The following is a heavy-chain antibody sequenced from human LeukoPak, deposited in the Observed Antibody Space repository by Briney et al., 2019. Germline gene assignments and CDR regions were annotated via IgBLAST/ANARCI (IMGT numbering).Heavy chain of an antibody. V-gene: IGHV3-30*03. CDR3: ARDLLDIVVVVAATPGGGFYYYGMDV. CDR2: ISYDGSNK. D-gene: IGHD2-15*01. J-gene: IGHJ6*04. CDR1: GLTFSGSW. Sequence: GGSLRLSCAASGLTFSGSWMHWVRQAPGKGLEWVAVISYDGSNKYYADSVKGRFTISRDNSKNTLYLQTNSLRAEDTAVYYCARDLLDIVVVVAATPGGGFYYYGMDVWGKGTTVTVSS.